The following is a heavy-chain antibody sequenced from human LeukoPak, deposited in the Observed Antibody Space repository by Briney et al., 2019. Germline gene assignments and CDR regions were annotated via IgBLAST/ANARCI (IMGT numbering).Heavy chain of an antibody. CDR1: GSTFSSYM. CDR3: ARGMLLWFGEAGNWFDP. D-gene: IGHD3-10*01. J-gene: IGHJ5*02. V-gene: IGHV3-48*04. Sequence: GGSLRLSCAASGSTFSSYMMTWVRQAPGKGLEWVSYISSSGSTIYYADSVKGRFTISRDNAKNSLYLQMNSLRAEDTAVYYCARGMLLWFGEAGNWFDPWGQGTLVTVSS. CDR2: ISSSGSTI.